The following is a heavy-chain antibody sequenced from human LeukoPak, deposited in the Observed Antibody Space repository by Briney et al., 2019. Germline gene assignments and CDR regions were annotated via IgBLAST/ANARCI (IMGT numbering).Heavy chain of an antibody. Sequence: GESLKISCKGSGYKFTSYWIGWVRQMPGKGLEWMGIICPGDSDTRYSPSFQGQVTISADKSISTAYLQWSSLKASDTAMYYCARRGYYDILTGYYNYYFDYWGQGTLVTVSS. CDR3: ARRGYYDILTGYYNYYFDY. CDR1: GYKFTSYW. CDR2: ICPGDSDT. J-gene: IGHJ4*02. V-gene: IGHV5-51*01. D-gene: IGHD3-9*01.